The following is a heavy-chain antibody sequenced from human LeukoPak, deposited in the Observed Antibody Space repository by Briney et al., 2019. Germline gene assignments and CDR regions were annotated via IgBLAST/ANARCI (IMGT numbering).Heavy chain of an antibody. CDR2: IIPIFGTA. Sequence: SVKVSCKASGGTFSSYAISWVRQAPGQGLEWMGGIIPIFGTANYAQKFQGRVTITADESTSTAYMELSSLRSEDTAVYYCARRGVVVNYYFYGLDVWGQGATVTVSS. J-gene: IGHJ6*02. CDR3: ARRGVVVNYYFYGLDV. V-gene: IGHV1-69*13. CDR1: GGTFSSYA. D-gene: IGHD2-21*01.